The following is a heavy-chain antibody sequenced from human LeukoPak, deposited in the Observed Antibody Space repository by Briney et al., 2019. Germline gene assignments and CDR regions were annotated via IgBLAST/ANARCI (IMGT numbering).Heavy chain of an antibody. D-gene: IGHD4-11*01. CDR3: ARDPYSGLFDY. Sequence: GGSLRLSCAASGFTFSSYSMNWVRQAPGKGLEWVSSISSRSSNIYYADSVKGRFTISRENAKNSLYLQMNSLRAEDTAVYYCARDPYSGLFDYWGQGTLVTVSS. CDR2: ISSRSSNI. J-gene: IGHJ4*02. CDR1: GFTFSSYS. V-gene: IGHV3-21*01.